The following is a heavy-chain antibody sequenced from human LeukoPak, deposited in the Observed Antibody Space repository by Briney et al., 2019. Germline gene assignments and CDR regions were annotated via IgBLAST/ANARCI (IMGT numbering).Heavy chain of an antibody. V-gene: IGHV1-24*01. CDR3: ATVSGYYQEIDY. D-gene: IGHD3-22*01. J-gene: IGHJ4*02. CDR1: GYTLTELS. Sequence: ASVKVSCKVSGYTLTELSMHWVRKAPGKGLEWMGGFDPEDGETIYAQKFQGRVTMTEDTSTDTAYMELSSLRSEDTAVYYCATVSGYYQEIDYWGQGTLVTVSS. CDR2: FDPEDGET.